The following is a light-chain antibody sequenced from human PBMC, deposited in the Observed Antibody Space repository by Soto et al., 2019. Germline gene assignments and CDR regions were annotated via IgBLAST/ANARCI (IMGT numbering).Light chain of an antibody. V-gene: IGKV1-5*01. Sequence: DIQMTHSPSTLSASVGDRVTITCRASQSISNWLAWYQQKPGKAPTLLIYDVSRLESGVPSRFSGSGSGTDFTLTINGLQPEDFATYYCQQAASFPITFGQGTRLEIK. CDR2: DVS. CDR1: QSISNW. CDR3: QQAASFPIT. J-gene: IGKJ5*01.